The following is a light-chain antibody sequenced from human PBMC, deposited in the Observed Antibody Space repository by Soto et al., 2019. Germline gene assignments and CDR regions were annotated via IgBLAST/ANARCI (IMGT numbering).Light chain of an antibody. Sequence: QSALTQPPSASGSPGQSVTTSCTGTSSDVGGYNYVSWYQQHPDKAPKLMIYEVSKRPSGVPDRFSGSKSGNTASLTVSGLQAEDEANYYCSSYAGSNNPVFGGGTKVTVL. CDR1: SSDVGGYNY. CDR2: EVS. J-gene: IGLJ2*01. CDR3: SSYAGSNNPV. V-gene: IGLV2-8*01.